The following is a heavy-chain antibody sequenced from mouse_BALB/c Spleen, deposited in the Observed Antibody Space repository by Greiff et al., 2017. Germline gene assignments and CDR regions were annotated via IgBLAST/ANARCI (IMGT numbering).Heavy chain of an antibody. V-gene: IGHV1S127*01. Sequence: VQLQQSGPQLVRPGASVKISCKASGYSFTSYWMHWVKQRPGQGLEWIGMIDPSDSETRLNQKFKDKATLTVDKSSSTAYMQLSSPTSEDSAVYYCARASIGGFAYWGQGTLVTVSA. CDR3: ARASIGGFAY. J-gene: IGHJ3*01. CDR2: IDPSDSET. CDR1: GYSFTSYW. D-gene: IGHD6-1*01.